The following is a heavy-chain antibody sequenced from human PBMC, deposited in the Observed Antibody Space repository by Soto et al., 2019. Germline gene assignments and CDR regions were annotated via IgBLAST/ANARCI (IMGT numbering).Heavy chain of an antibody. CDR2: INHSGST. CDR1: GGSFSGYY. J-gene: IGHJ4*02. D-gene: IGHD3-16*02. Sequence: PSETLSLTCAVYGGSFSGYYWSWIRQPPGKGLEWIGEINHSGSTNYNPSLKSRVTISVDTSKNQFSLKLSSVTAADTAVYYCARGRIYDYIWGSYRNTRHGYYFDYWGQGTLVTVSS. V-gene: IGHV4-34*01. CDR3: ARGRIYDYIWGSYRNTRHGYYFDY.